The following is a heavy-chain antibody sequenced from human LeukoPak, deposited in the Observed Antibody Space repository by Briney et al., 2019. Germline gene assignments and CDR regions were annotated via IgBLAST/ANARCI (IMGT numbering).Heavy chain of an antibody. V-gene: IGHV3-33*01. D-gene: IGHD2-21*02. CDR3: ARDRFGQPLLLDY. CDR1: GFTFSSYG. J-gene: IGHJ4*02. CDR2: IWYDGSNK. Sequence: PGGSLRLSCAASGFTFSSYGMHWVRQAPGKGLEWVAVIWYDGSNKYYADSVKGRFTISRDNSKNTLYLQMNSLRAEDTAVYYCARDRFGQPLLLDYWGQGTLVTVSS.